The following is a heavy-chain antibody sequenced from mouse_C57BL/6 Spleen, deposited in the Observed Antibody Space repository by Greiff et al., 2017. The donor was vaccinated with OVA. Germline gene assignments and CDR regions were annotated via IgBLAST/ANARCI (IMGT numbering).Heavy chain of an antibody. J-gene: IGHJ4*01. D-gene: IGHD1-1*01. Sequence: QVQLQQPGAELVKPGASVKLSCKASGYTFTSYWMHWVKQRPGQGLEWIGMIHPNSGSTNYNEKFKSKATLTVDKSAITSDMQLSSLTSEDSAVYYCARPSTTVVEEAMDYWGQGTSVTGSS. CDR1: GYTFTSYW. CDR2: IHPNSGST. V-gene: IGHV1-64*01. CDR3: ARPSTTVVEEAMDY.